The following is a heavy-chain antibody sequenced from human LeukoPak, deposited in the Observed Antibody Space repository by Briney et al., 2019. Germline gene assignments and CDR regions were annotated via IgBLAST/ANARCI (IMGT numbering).Heavy chain of an antibody. J-gene: IGHJ4*02. Sequence: SETLSLTCAVYGGSFSGYYWSWIRQPAGKGLEWIGEINHSGSTNYNPSLKSRVTISVDTSKNQFSLKLSSVTAADTAVYYCARGPHYCSGGSCYPRWGQGTLVTVSS. V-gene: IGHV4-34*01. D-gene: IGHD2-15*01. CDR2: INHSGST. CDR3: ARGPHYCSGGSCYPR. CDR1: GGSFSGYY.